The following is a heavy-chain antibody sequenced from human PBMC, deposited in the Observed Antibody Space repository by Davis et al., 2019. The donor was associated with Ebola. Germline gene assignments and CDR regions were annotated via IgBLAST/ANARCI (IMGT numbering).Heavy chain of an antibody. Sequence: GESLKISCKGSGYSFTSYWIGWVRQMPGKGLEWMGIIYPDDSDTRYSPSFQGQVTISADKSITTAYLQWSSLKASDTAMYYCARRTYNTSSPYDYWGQGTLVTVSS. CDR1: GYSFTSYW. J-gene: IGHJ4*02. CDR2: IYPDDSDT. V-gene: IGHV5-51*01. D-gene: IGHD6-6*01. CDR3: ARRTYNTSSPYDY.